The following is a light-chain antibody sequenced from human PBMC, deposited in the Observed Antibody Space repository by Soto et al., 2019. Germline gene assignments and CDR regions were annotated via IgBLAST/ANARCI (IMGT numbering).Light chain of an antibody. J-gene: IGLJ2*01. Sequence: QSVLTQPPSASWTPGQRVTISCSGSSSNIGSNTVNWYQQLPGTAPKLLIYSNNQRPSGVPDRFSGSKSGTSASLAISGLPSEDDADYYCAAWDDSLNGVVFGGGTKLTVL. CDR1: SSNIGSNT. CDR3: AAWDDSLNGVV. V-gene: IGLV1-44*01. CDR2: SNN.